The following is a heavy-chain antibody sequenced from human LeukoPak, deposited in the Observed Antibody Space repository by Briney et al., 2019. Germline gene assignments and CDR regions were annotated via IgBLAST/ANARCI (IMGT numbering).Heavy chain of an antibody. CDR3: AKTSGWGPTDAFDI. CDR1: GFTFSYYW. CDR2: IKQDGSEK. J-gene: IGHJ3*02. Sequence: GGSLRLSCAASGFTFSYYWMSWVRQAPGKGLERVANIKQDGSEKYYVDSVKGRFTISRDNAKNSLYLQMNSLRAEDTAVYYCAKTSGWGPTDAFDIWGQGTMVTVSS. V-gene: IGHV3-7*01. D-gene: IGHD6-19*01.